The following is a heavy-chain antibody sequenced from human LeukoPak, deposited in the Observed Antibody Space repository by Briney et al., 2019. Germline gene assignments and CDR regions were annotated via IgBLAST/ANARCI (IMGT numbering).Heavy chain of an antibody. CDR2: INPNSGGS. CDR3: ARVESSSSGGGWFDP. CDR1: GYTFTGYY. Sequence: ASVKVSCKASGYTFTGYYMHWVRQAPGQGLEWMGWINPNSGGSNYAQNFQGRVTMTRDTSISTAYMELSRLRSDDTAVYYCARVESSSSGGGWFDPWGQGTLVTVSS. D-gene: IGHD6-6*01. V-gene: IGHV1-2*02. J-gene: IGHJ5*02.